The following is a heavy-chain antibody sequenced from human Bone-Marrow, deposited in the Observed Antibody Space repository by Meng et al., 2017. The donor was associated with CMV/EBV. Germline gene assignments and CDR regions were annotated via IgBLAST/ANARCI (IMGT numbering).Heavy chain of an antibody. D-gene: IGHD1-14*01. CDR3: AKGYHEDY. CDR2: IWYDGSNK. Sequence: GGSLRLSCGASGFTFSSYGMHWVRQAAGKGLEWVAGIWYDGSNKYYADSVKGRFTISRDNSKNTLYLQMNSLRAEDTAVYYCAKGYHEDYWGQGTRVTVSS. J-gene: IGHJ4*02. V-gene: IGHV3-30*02. CDR1: GFTFSSYG.